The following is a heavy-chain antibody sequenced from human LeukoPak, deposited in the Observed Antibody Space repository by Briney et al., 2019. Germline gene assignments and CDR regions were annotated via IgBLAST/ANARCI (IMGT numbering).Heavy chain of an antibody. CDR3: AKEGGIDY. CDR1: GFPFSGYS. V-gene: IGHV3-48*01. CDR2: ISGSSSII. D-gene: IGHD1-26*01. J-gene: IGHJ4*02. Sequence: GGSLRLSCAASGFPFSGYSMNWVRRAPGKGLEWVSYISGSSSIIYYADSVKGRLTISRDNSKNTLYLQMNSLRAEDTAVYYCAKEGGIDYWGQGTLVTVSS.